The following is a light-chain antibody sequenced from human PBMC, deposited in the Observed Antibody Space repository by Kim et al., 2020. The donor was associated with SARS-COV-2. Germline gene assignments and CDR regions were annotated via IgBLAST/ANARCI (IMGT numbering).Light chain of an antibody. CDR2: DAS. V-gene: IGKV1-39*01. CDR1: QSISSY. CDR3: QESYSTPLT. J-gene: IGKJ4*01. Sequence: ASVGGRVTINCRASQSISSYLNWYQQKPGKAPKLLIYDASSLQSGFPSRFSGSRSGTDFTLTISSLQPEDFPTYYCQESYSTPLTFRGGTKVDIK.